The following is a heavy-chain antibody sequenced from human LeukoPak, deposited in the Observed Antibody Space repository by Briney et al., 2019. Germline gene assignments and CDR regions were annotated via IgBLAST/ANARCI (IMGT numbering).Heavy chain of an antibody. V-gene: IGHV1-18*01. CDR1: GYTFTSYG. CDR3: ARFIVVVPAAMRYYYYGMDV. D-gene: IGHD2-2*01. CDR2: ISAYNGNT. J-gene: IGHJ6*02. Sequence: ASVTVSCTASGYTFTSYGISWVRQAPGQGLEWMGWISAYNGNTNYAQKLQGRVTMTTDTSTSTAYMELRSLRSDDTAVYYCARFIVVVPAAMRYYYYGMDVWGQGTTATVSS.